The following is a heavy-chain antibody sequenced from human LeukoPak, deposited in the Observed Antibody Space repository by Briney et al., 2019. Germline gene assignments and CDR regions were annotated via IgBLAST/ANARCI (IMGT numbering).Heavy chain of an antibody. Sequence: GGSLRLSCAASGFTFSSYAMSWVRQAPGKGLEWVSAISGSGGSTYYADSVKGRFTISRDNSKNTLYLQMNSLRAEDTAVYYCAKVGITFGGVPYYFDYWGQGTLVTVSS. CDR2: ISGSGGST. V-gene: IGHV3-23*01. CDR1: GFTFSSYA. D-gene: IGHD3-16*01. J-gene: IGHJ4*02. CDR3: AKVGITFGGVPYYFDY.